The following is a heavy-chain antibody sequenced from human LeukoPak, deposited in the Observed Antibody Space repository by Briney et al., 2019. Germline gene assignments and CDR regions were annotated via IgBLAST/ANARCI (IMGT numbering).Heavy chain of an antibody. CDR1: GFIFSTYS. CDR3: ARDRPTGASRLFVVQ. J-gene: IGHJ4*02. V-gene: IGHV3-21*01. CDR2: MSSGGTYI. Sequence: GSLRLSCAASGFIFSTYSMTWVRQAPGKGLEWVSSMSSGGTYIYYADSVRGRFTISRDNAKNSLSLVMKSLRAEDTAVYYCARDRPTGASRLFVVQWGQGTLVTVSS. D-gene: IGHD3-3*01.